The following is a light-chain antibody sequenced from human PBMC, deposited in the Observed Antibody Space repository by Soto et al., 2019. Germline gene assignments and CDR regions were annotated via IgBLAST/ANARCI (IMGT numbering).Light chain of an antibody. V-gene: IGKV1-39*01. CDR3: QQSYTTPRT. J-gene: IGKJ2*01. Sequence: DIPMTQSPSSLSASVGDRVTITCRASQSISSYLNWYLHKPGKAPKLLIYAASTLQSGVPSRFSGSGSGTDFTLTISSLQPEDFATYYCQQSYTTPRTFGQGTKLDIK. CDR1: QSISSY. CDR2: AAS.